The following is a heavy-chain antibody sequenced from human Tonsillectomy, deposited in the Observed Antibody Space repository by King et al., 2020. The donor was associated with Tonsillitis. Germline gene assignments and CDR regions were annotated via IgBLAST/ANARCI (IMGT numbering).Heavy chain of an antibody. Sequence: VQLVESWGGLVQPGGSLKLSCAASGFTFSGSAMHWVRQASGKGLEWVGRIRTKANSYATAYAASVKGSFTISRDDSKNTAYLQMNSLETEATAVYYCTRRGANCSNSIGSRDGIDYWGQGTLVTVSS. CDR2: IRTKANSYAT. CDR1: GFTFSGSA. CDR3: TRRGANCSNSIGSRDGIDY. J-gene: IGHJ4*02. D-gene: IGHD6-25*01. V-gene: IGHV3-73*01.